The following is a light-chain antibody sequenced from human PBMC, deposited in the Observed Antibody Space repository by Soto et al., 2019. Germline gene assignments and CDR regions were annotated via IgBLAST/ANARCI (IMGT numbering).Light chain of an antibody. CDR2: AAS. V-gene: IGKV1-12*01. CDR1: QNINNC. CDR3: QQANSFPLT. Sequence: EIQVTESTPCRSACVEDRVTITWRTSQNINNCLNWYQQRPRKAPKLLIYAASSLPSGVPSRFSGSGSGTDFPLTISRLQPEDFATYYCQQANSFPLTFGQGTPLEI. J-gene: IGKJ5*01.